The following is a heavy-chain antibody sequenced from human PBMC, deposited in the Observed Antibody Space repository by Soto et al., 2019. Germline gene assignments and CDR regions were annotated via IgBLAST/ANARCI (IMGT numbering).Heavy chain of an antibody. J-gene: IGHJ4*02. Sequence: SQTLSLTCVISGDSVSNKNTAWNWIRQSPSGGLEWLGRTYYRSKWYNDYATSMKSRITISPDTSKNQFPLHLNSVTPEDTAVYFCARRFFDLGSAFDFWGQGTPVTVSS. D-gene: IGHD3-10*01. CDR1: GDSVSNKNTA. V-gene: IGHV6-1*01. CDR3: ARRFFDLGSAFDF. CDR2: TYYRSKWYN.